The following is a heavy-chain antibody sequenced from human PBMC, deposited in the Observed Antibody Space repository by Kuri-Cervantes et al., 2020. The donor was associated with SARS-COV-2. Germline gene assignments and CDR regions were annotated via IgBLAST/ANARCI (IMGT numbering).Heavy chain of an antibody. CDR2: IWYDGSNK. CDR1: GFTFSSYG. D-gene: IGHD2-2*01. V-gene: IGHV3-33*01. CDR3: ARDYCSSTSCYYYYGMDV. J-gene: IGHJ6*02. Sequence: GESLKISCEASGFTFSSYGMHWVRQAPGKGLEWVAVIWYDGSNKYYADSVKGRFTISRDNTKNTLYLQMNSLRAEDTAVYYCARDYCSSTSCYYYYGMDVWGQGTTVTVSS.